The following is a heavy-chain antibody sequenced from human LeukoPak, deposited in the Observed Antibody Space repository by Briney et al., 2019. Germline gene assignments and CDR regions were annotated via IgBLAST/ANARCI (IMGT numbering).Heavy chain of an antibody. J-gene: IGHJ5*02. CDR2: ISGSGGST. D-gene: IGHD2-2*01. V-gene: IGHV3-23*01. Sequence: PGGSLRLSCAASGFTFSSYAMSWVRQAPGKGLEWVSAISGSGGSTYYADSVKGRFTISRDNSKNTLYLQMSSLRAEDTAVYYCAKDKYQLLNNWFDPWGQGTLVTVSS. CDR1: GFTFSSYA. CDR3: AKDKYQLLNNWFDP.